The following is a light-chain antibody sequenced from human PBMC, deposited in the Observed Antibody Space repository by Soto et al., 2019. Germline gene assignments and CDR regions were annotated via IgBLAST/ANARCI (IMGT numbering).Light chain of an antibody. CDR2: GNS. Sequence: QSVLTQPPSVSGAPGQRVTISCTGSSSNIGAGYDVHWYQQLPGTAPKFLIYGNSNRPSGVPDRFSGSKSGTSASLAITGLQAEAGAAYYCQAYVGSLRGWVFGGGTKLTVL. V-gene: IGLV1-40*01. J-gene: IGLJ3*02. CDR1: SSNIGAGYD. CDR3: QAYVGSLRGWV.